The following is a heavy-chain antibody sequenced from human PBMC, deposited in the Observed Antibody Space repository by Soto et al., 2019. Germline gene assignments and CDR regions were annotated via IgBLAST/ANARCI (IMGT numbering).Heavy chain of an antibody. Sequence: EVQLVESGGGLVMPGGSLTLSCAASGFTFSSYSMNWVRQAPGKGLEWVSSISSGSSYIYYTDSVKGRFTISRDNAKNSVYLQMDSLRVDDTAVYYCTTGRDGYKRADYWGQGTQVTVSS. CDR1: GFTFSSYS. D-gene: IGHD5-12*01. CDR3: TTGRDGYKRADY. CDR2: ISSGSSYI. V-gene: IGHV3-21*02. J-gene: IGHJ4*02.